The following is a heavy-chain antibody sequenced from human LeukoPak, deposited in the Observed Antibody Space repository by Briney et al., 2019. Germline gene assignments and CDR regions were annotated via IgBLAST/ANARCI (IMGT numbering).Heavy chain of an antibody. D-gene: IGHD4-17*01. CDR3: ARDRGLHYCGMDV. CDR2: INHSGRT. V-gene: IGHV4-34*01. Sequence: SETLSLTCAVYGGSFSGYYWSWIRQPPGEGLEWMGEINHSGRTNYNPSLKSRVTISVDTSKNQFSLRLSSVTAADTAVYYCARDRGLHYCGMDVWGQGTTVTVSS. CDR1: GGSFSGYY. J-gene: IGHJ6*02.